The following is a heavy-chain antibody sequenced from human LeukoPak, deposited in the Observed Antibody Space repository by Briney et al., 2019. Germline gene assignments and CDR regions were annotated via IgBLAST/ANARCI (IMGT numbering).Heavy chain of an antibody. CDR3: ARDYYSSSWYAGFDP. V-gene: IGHV4-59*01. D-gene: IGHD6-13*01. CDR1: GGSISSYY. Sequence: SETLSLTCTVSGGSISSYYWSWIRQPPGKGLEWIGYIYYSGSTNYNPSLKSRVTISVDTSKNQFSLKLSSVTAADTAVYYCARDYYSSSWYAGFDPWGQGTLVTVSS. J-gene: IGHJ5*02. CDR2: IYYSGST.